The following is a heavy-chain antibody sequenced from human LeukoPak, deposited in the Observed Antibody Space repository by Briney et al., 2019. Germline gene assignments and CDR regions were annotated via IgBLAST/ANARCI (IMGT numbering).Heavy chain of an antibody. V-gene: IGHV3-48*01. CDR1: GFTFSSYA. D-gene: IGHD3-22*01. Sequence: GGSLRLSCAASGFTFSSYAMHWVRQAPGKGLEWVSYISSSSSTIYYADSVKGRFTISRDNAKNSLYLQMNSLRAEDTAVYYCARDYYSTSGYYIYYFDYWGQGTLVTVSS. J-gene: IGHJ4*02. CDR2: ISSSSSTI. CDR3: ARDYYSTSGYYIYYFDY.